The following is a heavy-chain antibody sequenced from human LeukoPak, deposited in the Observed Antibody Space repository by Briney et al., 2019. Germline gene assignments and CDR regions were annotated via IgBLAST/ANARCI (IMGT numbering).Heavy chain of an antibody. CDR1: GGSISGYY. CDR2: INQSGST. Sequence: SETLSLTCAVYGGSISGYYWSWIRQPPGMGLEWIGEINQSGSTNYNPSLKSRFTISVDTSKSQFSLKLSSVTAADTAVYYCARGEAGTAIPYLGHWGQGTLVSVSS. J-gene: IGHJ4*02. CDR3: ARGEAGTAIPYLGH. V-gene: IGHV4-34*01. D-gene: IGHD5-18*01.